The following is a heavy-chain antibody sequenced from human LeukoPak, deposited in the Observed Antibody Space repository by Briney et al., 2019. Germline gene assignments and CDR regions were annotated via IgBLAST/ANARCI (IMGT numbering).Heavy chain of an antibody. J-gene: IGHJ4*02. CDR1: GGSFSGYY. CDR2: INHRGSA. D-gene: IGHD6-13*01. Sequence: PSETLPLTCAVYGGSFSGYYWSWIRQPPGKGLEWIGEINHRGSANYNPSPKSRVTISVDTSKNQFSLKLSSVIAADTAVYYCARGPYKLRGSTWYRGFDYWGQGTLVTVSS. V-gene: IGHV4-34*01. CDR3: ARGPYKLRGSTWYRGFDY.